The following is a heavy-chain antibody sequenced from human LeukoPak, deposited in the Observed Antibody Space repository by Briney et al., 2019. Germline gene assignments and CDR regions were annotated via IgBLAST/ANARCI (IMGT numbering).Heavy chain of an antibody. CDR1: GGSFSGYY. Sequence: SETLSLTCAAYGGSFSGYYWSWIRQPPGKGLEWIGEINHSGSTNYNPSLKSRVTISVDTSKNQFSLKLSSVTAADTAVYYCARGKLVGRPFDYWGQGTLVTVSS. CDR3: ARGKLVGRPFDY. CDR2: INHSGST. V-gene: IGHV4-34*01. D-gene: IGHD2-8*02. J-gene: IGHJ4*02.